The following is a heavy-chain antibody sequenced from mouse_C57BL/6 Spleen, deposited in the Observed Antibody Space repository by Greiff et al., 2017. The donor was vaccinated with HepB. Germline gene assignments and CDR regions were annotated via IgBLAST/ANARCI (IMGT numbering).Heavy chain of an antibody. CDR1: GFTFSSYT. V-gene: IGHV5-9*01. D-gene: IGHD1-1*01. Sequence: EVKVVESGGGLVKPGGSLKLSCAASGFTFSSYTMSWVRQTPEKRLEWVATLSGGGGNTYYPDSVKGRFTISRDNAKNTLYLQMSSLRSEDTALYYCARGDYYGSSYPFAYWGQGTLVTVSA. CDR2: LSGGGGNT. J-gene: IGHJ3*01. CDR3: ARGDYYGSSYPFAY.